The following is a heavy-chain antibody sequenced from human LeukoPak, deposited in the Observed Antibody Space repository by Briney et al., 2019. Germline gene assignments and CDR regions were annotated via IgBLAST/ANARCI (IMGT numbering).Heavy chain of an antibody. J-gene: IGHJ4*02. CDR1: GFTVTNFA. CDR2: IGGDADGT. CDR3: VHPTGEGWFYFPY. D-gene: IGHD7-27*01. Sequence: GGSLRLSCAASGFTVTNFAIAWVRQAPGKGLEWVAAIGGDADGTTYPDRVRGRFFLSRDSSKNTLYLQMNVLTVEDTAVYHCVHPTGEGWFYFPYWGQGTQVTVSS. V-gene: IGHV3-23*01.